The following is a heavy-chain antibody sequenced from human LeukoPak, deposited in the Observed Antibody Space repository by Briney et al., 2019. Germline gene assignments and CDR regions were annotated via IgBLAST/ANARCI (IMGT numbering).Heavy chain of an antibody. D-gene: IGHD4-23*01. V-gene: IGHV3-23*01. CDR1: GFTVSSNY. Sequence: GGSLRLSCAASGFTVSSNYMSWVRQAPGKGLEWISAISGSGGSAYYADSVKGRFTISRDNSKNTLYLQMNSLRAEDTAVYYCAKDRWELDSWGQGTLVTVSS. J-gene: IGHJ4*02. CDR3: AKDRWELDS. CDR2: ISGSGGSA.